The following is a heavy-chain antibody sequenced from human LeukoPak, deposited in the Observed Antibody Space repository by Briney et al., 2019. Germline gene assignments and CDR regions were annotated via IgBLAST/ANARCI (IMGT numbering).Heavy chain of an antibody. D-gene: IGHD5-12*01. Sequence: GGSLRLSCAASGFTFSSYGMHWVRQAPGKGLEWVAVISYDGSNKYYADSVKGRFTISRDNYKNTLYLQMNSLRAEDTAVYYCAKAHSGSFDYWGQGTLVTVSS. V-gene: IGHV3-30*18. J-gene: IGHJ4*02. CDR2: ISYDGSNK. CDR3: AKAHSGSFDY. CDR1: GFTFSSYG.